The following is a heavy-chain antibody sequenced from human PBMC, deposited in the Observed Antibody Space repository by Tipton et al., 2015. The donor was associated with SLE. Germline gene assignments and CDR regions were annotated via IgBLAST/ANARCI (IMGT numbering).Heavy chain of an antibody. CDR3: AGGTRAYFDH. CDR2: ITGSGDRT. Sequence: SLRLSCAASGFTFSNYAMSWVRQAPGKGLEWVSAITGSGDRTYYIDSVKGRFTISRDNSKNSLYLQMNRLRVEDTAVYYCAGGTRAYFDHWGQGTLVTVSS. D-gene: IGHD3-16*01. CDR1: GFTFSNYA. J-gene: IGHJ4*02. V-gene: IGHV3-23*01.